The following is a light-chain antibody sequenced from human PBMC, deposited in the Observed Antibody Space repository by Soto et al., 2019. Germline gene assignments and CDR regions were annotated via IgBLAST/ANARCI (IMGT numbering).Light chain of an antibody. V-gene: IGLV2-14*01. CDR1: SSDIGSYNY. Sequence: HSVLSPPCCVSGSLGQAAAFSCTGTSSDIGSYNYVSWYQQHPGKAPKLIIHEVSNRPSGISDHFSGSKSGNTASLTISGLQADDEADYYCSSHTTYTTRIFGTGTKVTVL. CDR2: EVS. J-gene: IGLJ1*01. CDR3: SSHTTYTTRI.